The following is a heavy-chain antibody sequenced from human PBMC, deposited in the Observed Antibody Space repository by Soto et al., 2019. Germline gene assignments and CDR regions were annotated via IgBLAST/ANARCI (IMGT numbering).Heavy chain of an antibody. Sequence: ASVKVSCKASGYTFTSYYMHWVRQAPGQGLEWMGIINPSGGSTSYAQKFQGRVTMTRDTSTSTVYMELSSLRSEDTAVYYCARALYYDILTGYYRPSYYYGMDVWRQGTTATVSS. V-gene: IGHV1-46*01. CDR1: GYTFTSYY. CDR2: INPSGGST. CDR3: ARALYYDILTGYYRPSYYYGMDV. D-gene: IGHD3-9*01. J-gene: IGHJ6*02.